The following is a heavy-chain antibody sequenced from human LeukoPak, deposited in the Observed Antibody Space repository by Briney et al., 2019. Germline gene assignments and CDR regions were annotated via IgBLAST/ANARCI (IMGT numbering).Heavy chain of an antibody. V-gene: IGHV4-4*02. Sequence: TSETLSLTCGVSGGSVINTNWWTWVRRPPGKGLDWIGEVHLDGRTNYNPSLESRLTMSVDVSENQVSLKLTSVTAADTAVYYCAREGGFYRPLDYSGQGTLVTVSS. CDR2: VHLDGRT. CDR3: AREGGFYRPLDY. CDR1: GGSVINTNW. D-gene: IGHD3-3*01. J-gene: IGHJ4*02.